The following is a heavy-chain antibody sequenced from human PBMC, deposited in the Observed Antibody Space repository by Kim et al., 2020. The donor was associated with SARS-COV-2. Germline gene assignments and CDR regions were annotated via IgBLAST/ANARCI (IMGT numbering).Heavy chain of an antibody. J-gene: IGHJ4*02. V-gene: IGHV3-33*06. CDR3: AKGDEYSSHCHFDY. CDR1: GFTFSSYG. D-gene: IGHD6-6*01. CDR2: IRYDGSET. Sequence: GGSLRLSCAATGFTFSSYGMHWVRQAPGMGLEWVAVIRYDGSETYYADSVKGRFTISRDNSKNTLYLQMNSLRAEDTAAYYCAKGDEYSSHCHFDYWGQGTVVTVSS.